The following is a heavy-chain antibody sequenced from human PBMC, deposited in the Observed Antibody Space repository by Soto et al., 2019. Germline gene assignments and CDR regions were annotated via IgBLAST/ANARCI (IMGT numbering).Heavy chain of an antibody. CDR3: ARRHSDPYSSSWYERAFDI. CDR2: IIPHLGRG. V-gene: IGHV1-69*10. D-gene: IGHD6-13*01. Sequence: GASVEVACKASGRNFSSYANSWVRQSPGQGLEWMGGIIPHLGRGTYAQKFQGRVTITGDESTTTAYLELSSFSSEDTAVSSSARRHSDPYSSSWYERAFDICRQGPMVTFSS. J-gene: IGHJ3*02. CDR1: GRNFSSYA.